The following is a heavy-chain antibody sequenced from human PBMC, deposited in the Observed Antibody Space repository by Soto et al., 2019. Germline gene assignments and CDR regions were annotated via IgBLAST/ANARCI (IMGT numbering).Heavy chain of an antibody. J-gene: IGHJ6*02. V-gene: IGHV3-48*03. CDR3: ARGVEVPAANYYGMDV. Sequence: GGSLRLSCAASGFTFSSYEMNWVRQAPGKGLEWVSYISSSGSTIYYADSVKGRFTISRDNAKNSLYLQMNSLRAEDTAVYYCARGVEVPAANYYGMDVWGQGTTVTVSS. D-gene: IGHD2-2*01. CDR1: GFTFSSYE. CDR2: ISSSGSTI.